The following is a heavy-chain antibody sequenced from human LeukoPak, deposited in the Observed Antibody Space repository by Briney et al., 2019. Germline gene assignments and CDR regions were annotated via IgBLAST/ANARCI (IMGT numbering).Heavy chain of an antibody. CDR1: GFTFDDYA. Sequence: PGGSLRLSCAASGFTFDDYAMHWVRQAPGKGLEWVSGISWNSGSIGYADSVKGRFTISRDNAKNSLYLQMNSLRAEDTAVYYCAKDLGGSYYFGEGVQTWGQGTLVTVSS. J-gene: IGHJ5*02. CDR2: ISWNSGSI. V-gene: IGHV3-9*01. D-gene: IGHD1-26*01. CDR3: AKDLGGSYYFGEGVQT.